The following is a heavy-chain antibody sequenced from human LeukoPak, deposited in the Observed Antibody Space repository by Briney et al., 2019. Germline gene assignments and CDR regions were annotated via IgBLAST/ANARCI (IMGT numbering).Heavy chain of an antibody. CDR3: ARDRCSSTSCGFDY. Sequence: SGGSLRLSCAASGFTFSSYGMHWVRQAPGKGLEWVSYISSSSSTIYYADSVKGRFTISGDNAKNSLYLQMNSLRAEDTAVYYCARDRCSSTSCGFDYWGQGTLVTVSS. CDR2: ISSSSSTI. CDR1: GFTFSSYG. D-gene: IGHD2-2*01. V-gene: IGHV3-48*01. J-gene: IGHJ4*02.